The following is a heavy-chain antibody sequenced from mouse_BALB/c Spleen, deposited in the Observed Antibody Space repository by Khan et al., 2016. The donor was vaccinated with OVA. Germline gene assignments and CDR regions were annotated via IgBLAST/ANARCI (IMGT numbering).Heavy chain of an antibody. J-gene: IGHJ3*01. D-gene: IGHD1-1*01. Sequence: EVELVESGGDLVKPGGSLKLSCAASGFTFSTYGMSWVRQTPDKRLEWVATVSTGGSYTYYADSVKGRFTISRDNAKNTLFLQMSGLKSEDTAIFYCTRLAYYYDSEGVAYWGQGTLVTVSA. CDR2: VSTGGSYT. CDR3: TRLAYYYDSEGVAY. V-gene: IGHV5-6*01. CDR1: GFTFSTYG.